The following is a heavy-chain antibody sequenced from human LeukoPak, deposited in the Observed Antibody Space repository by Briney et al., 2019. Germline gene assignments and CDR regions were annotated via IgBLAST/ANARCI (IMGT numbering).Heavy chain of an antibody. J-gene: IGHJ3*02. CDR3: ARDAITSGWFDAYDM. V-gene: IGHV3-64*01. Sequence: GGSLRLSCTASGFTFKTYAMHWVRQAPGGGLEYVSSITTDGTTTYHANSVKGRFTISRDNSKNTLYLQMGSLRVEDMALYYCARDAITSGWFDAYDMWGQGTMVTVSS. CDR2: ITTDGTTT. CDR1: GFTFKTYA. D-gene: IGHD6-19*01.